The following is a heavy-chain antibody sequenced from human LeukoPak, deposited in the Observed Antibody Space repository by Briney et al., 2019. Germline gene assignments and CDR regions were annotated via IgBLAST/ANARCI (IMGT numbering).Heavy chain of an antibody. CDR1: GLTFDDYG. J-gene: IGHJ4*02. CDR2: IDWNGGST. D-gene: IGHD2-8*01. CDR3: ARVMVPDY. V-gene: IGHV3-20*04. Sequence: GESLRLSCAASGLTFDDYGMSWVRQTPGKGLEWVAGIDWNGGSTTYADSVKGRFTISRKNAKNSLYLQMNSLRVEDTALYYCARVMVPDYWGQGTLVTVSS.